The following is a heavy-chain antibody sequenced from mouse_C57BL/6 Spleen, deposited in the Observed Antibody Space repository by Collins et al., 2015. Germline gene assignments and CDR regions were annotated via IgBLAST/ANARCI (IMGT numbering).Heavy chain of an antibody. V-gene: IGHV1-64*01. J-gene: IGHJ4*01. CDR1: GYTFTSYW. D-gene: IGHD1-1*01. CDR3: ARIYYGSSYYAMDY. Sequence: XQQPGAELVKPGASVKLSCKASGYTFTSYWMHWVNQRPGQGLEWIGMIHPNSGSTNYNEKFKSKATLTVDKSSSTAYMQLSSLTSEDSAVYYCARIYYGSSYYAMDYWGQGTSVTVSS. CDR2: IHPNSGST.